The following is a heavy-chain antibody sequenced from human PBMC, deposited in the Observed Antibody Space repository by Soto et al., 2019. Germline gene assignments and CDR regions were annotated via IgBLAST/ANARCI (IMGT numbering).Heavy chain of an antibody. V-gene: IGHV1-3*01. CDR1: GFTFARYV. J-gene: IGHJ4*02. CDR3: ARDLISTPGALFDF. Sequence: QVLLVQSGAEVKEPGASVKLSCKASGFTFARYVIHWVRQAPGQGLEWVAWISPANGNTQYSQNFQNRVIVSWDTSATTVYMELSSLRSEDTALYYCARDLISTPGALFDFWGQGTLVTVSS. D-gene: IGHD6-13*01. CDR2: ISPANGNT.